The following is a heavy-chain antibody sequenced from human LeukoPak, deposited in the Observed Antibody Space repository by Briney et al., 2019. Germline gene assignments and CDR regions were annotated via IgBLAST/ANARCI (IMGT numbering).Heavy chain of an antibody. CDR1: GYTITSYD. CDR3: ARGPPNWGFDF. Sequence: ASVKVSCKASGYTITSYDINWVRHATGQGLEWMGWMSPNSGDTGYAQKFQGRVTMTRDTSISTAFMELTSLRSEDTAVYYCARGPPNWGFDFWGRGALVTVSS. J-gene: IGHJ4*02. V-gene: IGHV1-8*01. CDR2: MSPNSGDT. D-gene: IGHD7-27*01.